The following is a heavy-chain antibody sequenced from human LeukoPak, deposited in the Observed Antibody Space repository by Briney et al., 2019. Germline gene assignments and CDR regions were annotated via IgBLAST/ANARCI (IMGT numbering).Heavy chain of an antibody. D-gene: IGHD6-19*01. CDR3: AKDLSSGWSFDP. V-gene: IGHV3-30*02. CDR2: IWYDGSEK. Sequence: GGSLRLSCAASGFIFRNHGMHWVRQAPGKGLEWVTFIWYDGSEKYYADSVRGRFTISRDNSKNTVNLQTNSLRTEDTALYFCAKDLSSGWSFDPWGQGTLVTVSS. J-gene: IGHJ5*02. CDR1: GFIFRNHG.